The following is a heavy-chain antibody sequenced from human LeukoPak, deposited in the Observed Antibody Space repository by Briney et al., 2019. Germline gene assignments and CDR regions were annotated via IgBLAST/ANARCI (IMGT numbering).Heavy chain of an antibody. CDR2: INAVNGNP. V-gene: IGHV1-3*01. J-gene: IGHJ6*01. CDR1: GYTFTSYA. D-gene: IGHD6-13*01. Sequence: ASVKVSCKASGYTFTSYAMHWVRPAPGQRLEWMGWINAVNGNPKYSQKFQGRVTITRDTSASKAYMDLSSLRSEDAAVYYCARDLRYSSSWYPRWGFGYCMDVWGKGSSVTVYS. CDR3: ARDLRYSSSWYPRWGFGYCMDV.